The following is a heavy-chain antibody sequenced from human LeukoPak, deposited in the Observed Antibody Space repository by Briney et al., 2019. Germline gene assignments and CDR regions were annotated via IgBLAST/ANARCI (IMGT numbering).Heavy chain of an antibody. CDR2: GSDVGGT. V-gene: IGHV4-34*01. D-gene: IGHD2-8*01. Sequence: SETLSLTCTVSGGSISSYYWSWIRQPPGKGLEWIGEGSDVGGTKYNPSLKSRVTISADTSKNQFSLKLSSVTAADTAVYYCAQNGQSGFSFDPWGQGTLVTVSS. CDR1: GGSISSYY. CDR3: AQNGQSGFSFDP. J-gene: IGHJ5*02.